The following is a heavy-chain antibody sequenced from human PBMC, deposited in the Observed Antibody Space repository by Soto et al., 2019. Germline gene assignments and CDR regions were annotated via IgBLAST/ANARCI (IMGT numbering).Heavy chain of an antibody. CDR1: GGSISSSSYY. CDR3: ARQQYSGSYPDAFDI. V-gene: IGHV4-39*01. CDR2: IYYSGST. D-gene: IGHD1-26*01. J-gene: IGHJ3*02. Sequence: SETLSLTCTVSGGSISSSSYYWGWIRQPPGKGLEWIGSIYYSGSTYYNPSLKSRITISVDTSKNQFSLKLSSVTAADTAVYYCARQQYSGSYPDAFDIWGQGTMVTVSS.